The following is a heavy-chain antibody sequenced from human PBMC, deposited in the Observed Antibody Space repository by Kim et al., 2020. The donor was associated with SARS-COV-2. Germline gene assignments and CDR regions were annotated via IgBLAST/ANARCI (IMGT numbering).Heavy chain of an antibody. CDR1: EFTFSNYA. CDR2: ISSNGLST. D-gene: IGHD3-10*01. V-gene: IGHV3-64D*06. CDR3: VKDFTAYGSGNYFDY. Sequence: GGSLRLSCSASEFTFSNYAMHWVRQAPGKGLEYVSGISSNGLSTFYEDSVRGRFTISRDNSKNTLYLQMSSLRPEDTAVYYCVKDFTAYGSGNYFDYWG. J-gene: IGHJ4*01.